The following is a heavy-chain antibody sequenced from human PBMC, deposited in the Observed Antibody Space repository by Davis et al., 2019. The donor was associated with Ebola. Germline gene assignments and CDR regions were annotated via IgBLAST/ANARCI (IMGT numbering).Heavy chain of an antibody. CDR3: AREGFYFYGMDV. D-gene: IGHD2/OR15-2a*01. Sequence: GESLKISCAASGFTFSDHYMSWIRQAPGKGLEWVSKISSKRTRTEYADSVRGRFTISRDNSKNLLLLEMSSLRAEDTAVYYCAREGFYFYGMDVWGQGTTVTVSS. J-gene: IGHJ6*02. CDR2: ISSKRTRT. CDR1: GFTFSDHY. V-gene: IGHV3-11*06.